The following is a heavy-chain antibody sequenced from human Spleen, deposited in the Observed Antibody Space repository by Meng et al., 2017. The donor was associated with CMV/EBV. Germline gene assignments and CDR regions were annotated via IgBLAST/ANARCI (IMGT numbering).Heavy chain of an antibody. V-gene: IGHV1-69*05. CDR3: ASPTVGNWFDP. J-gene: IGHJ5*02. CDR1: GVTFSSSA. Sequence: SCKASGVTFSSSAIRWVRQAPGQGLEWMGGIIPIFGAANYAQKFQGRVTTTTDDSTNTTYMELSSLRSDDTAVYYCASPTVGNWFDPWGQGTLVTVSS. CDR2: IIPIFGAA. D-gene: IGHD4-23*01.